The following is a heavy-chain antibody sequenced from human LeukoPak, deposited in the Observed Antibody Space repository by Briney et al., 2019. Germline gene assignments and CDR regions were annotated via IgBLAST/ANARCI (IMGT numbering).Heavy chain of an antibody. J-gene: IGHJ4*02. CDR1: GYTLTELS. D-gene: IGHD1-26*01. CDR3: ATHSLYSGSYYYFDY. CDR2: FDPEDGET. V-gene: IGHV1-24*01. Sequence: ASVKVSCKGSGYTLTELSMHWVRQAPGKGLEWMGGFDPEDGETVYAQKFQGRVTMTEDTSTDTAYMELSSLRSEDTAVYYCATHSLYSGSYYYFDYWGQGTLVTVSS.